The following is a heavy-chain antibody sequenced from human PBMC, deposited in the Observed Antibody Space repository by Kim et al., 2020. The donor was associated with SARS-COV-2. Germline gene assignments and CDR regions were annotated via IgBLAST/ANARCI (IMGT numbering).Heavy chain of an antibody. CDR2: ISGSGGST. J-gene: IGHJ4*02. V-gene: IGHV3-23*01. Sequence: GGSLRLSCAASGFTFSSYAMSWVRQAPGKGLEWVSAISGSGGSTYYADSVKGRFTISRDNSKNTLYLQMNSLRAEATAVYYCAKLTGGDYGSGSYPYYFDYWGQGTLVTVSS. CDR3: AKLTGGDYGSGSYPYYFDY. D-gene: IGHD3-10*01. CDR1: GFTFSSYA.